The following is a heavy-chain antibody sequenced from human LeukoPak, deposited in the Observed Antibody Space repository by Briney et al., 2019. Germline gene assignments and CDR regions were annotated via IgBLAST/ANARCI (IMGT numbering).Heavy chain of an antibody. CDR3: ARVWSGCSSTSCYSGY. D-gene: IGHD2-2*01. Sequence: PGGSLRLSCAASGFTFSSYSMNWVRQAPGKGLEWVSSIGSSSSYIYYADSVKGRFTISRDNAKNSLYLQMNSLRAEDTAVYYCARVWSGCSSTSCYSGYWGQGTLVTVSS. V-gene: IGHV3-21*01. CDR2: IGSSSSYI. CDR1: GFTFSSYS. J-gene: IGHJ4*02.